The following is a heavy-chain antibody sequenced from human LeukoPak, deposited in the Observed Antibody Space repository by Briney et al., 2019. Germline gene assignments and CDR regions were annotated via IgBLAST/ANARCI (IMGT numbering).Heavy chain of an antibody. D-gene: IGHD1-14*01. CDR1: GFTFSRYS. Sequence: GGSLRLSGVASGFTFSRYSMNWVRQAPGKGLEWVSSISSSGTYIYYADSMKGRFTLSRDNAKNSLYLQMNSLRAEDTAVYYCARVSESEWNFDLWGRGTLVTVSS. CDR3: ARVSESEWNFDL. CDR2: ISSSGTYI. J-gene: IGHJ2*01. V-gene: IGHV3-21*01.